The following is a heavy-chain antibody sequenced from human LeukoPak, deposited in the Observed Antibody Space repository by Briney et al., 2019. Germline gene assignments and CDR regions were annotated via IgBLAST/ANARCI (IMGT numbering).Heavy chain of an antibody. V-gene: IGHV4-31*03. J-gene: IGHJ4*02. D-gene: IGHD6-13*01. Sequence: TLSLTCTVSGGSISSGGYYWSWIRQHPGKGLEWIGYIYYSGSTYYNPSLKSRVTISVDTSKNQFSLKLSSVTAADTAVYYCARMALGIAAALDYWGQGTLVTVSS. CDR1: GGSISSGGYY. CDR2: IYYSGST. CDR3: ARMALGIAAALDY.